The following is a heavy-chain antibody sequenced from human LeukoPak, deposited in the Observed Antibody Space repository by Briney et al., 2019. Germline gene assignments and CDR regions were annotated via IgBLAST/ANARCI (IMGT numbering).Heavy chain of an antibody. CDR1: GGSFSGYY. CDR2: INHSGSA. V-gene: IGHV4-34*01. CDR3: AGFGELDLDY. Sequence: PSETLSLTCAVYGGSFSGYYWNWIRQPPGKGLEWIGQINHSGSANYNPSLRSRVTISVDTSKNQFSLKLSSVTAADTAVYYCAGFGELDLDYWGQGTLVTVSS. J-gene: IGHJ4*02. D-gene: IGHD3-10*01.